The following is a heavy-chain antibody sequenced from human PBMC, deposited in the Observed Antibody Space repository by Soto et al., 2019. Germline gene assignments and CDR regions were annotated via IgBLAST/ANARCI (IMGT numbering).Heavy chain of an antibody. D-gene: IGHD3-9*01. Sequence: SETLSLTCTVSGGSISSYYWSWIRQPPGKGLEWIGYIYYSGSTNYNPSLKSRVTISVDTSKNQFSLKLSSVTAADTAVYYCALDHNIETGYYEVFDIWGQGTMVTVSS. CDR3: ALDHNIETGYYEVFDI. J-gene: IGHJ3*02. CDR2: IYYSGST. CDR1: GGSISSYY. V-gene: IGHV4-59*01.